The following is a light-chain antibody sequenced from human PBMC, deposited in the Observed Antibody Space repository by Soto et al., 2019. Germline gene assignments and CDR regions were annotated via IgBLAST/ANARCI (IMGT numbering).Light chain of an antibody. V-gene: IGKV2-28*01. CDR2: LGS. CDR1: QSLLHSNGYNY. J-gene: IGKJ2*01. CDR3: MQALQTLGT. Sequence: DIVMTQSPLSLPVTPGEPASISCRSSQSLLHSNGYNYLDWYLQKPGQSPQLLIYLGSNRASGVTDKFSGSGSGTDCTLKISRVEAEDVGVYYCMQALQTLGTFGQGTKLEIK.